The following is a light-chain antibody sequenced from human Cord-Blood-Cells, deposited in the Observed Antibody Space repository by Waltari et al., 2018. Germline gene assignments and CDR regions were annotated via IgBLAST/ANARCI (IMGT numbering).Light chain of an antibody. V-gene: IGKV1-5*03. CDR3: QQYNSYSWT. Sequence: DIQMTQSPSTLPASVGDRVTITCRASQSISSWLAWYQQKPGKAPKLLIYKASSLESGVPSRFISSGSGTEFALTISSLQPDEFATYYCQQYNSYSWTFGQGTKVEIK. J-gene: IGKJ1*01. CDR1: QSISSW. CDR2: KAS.